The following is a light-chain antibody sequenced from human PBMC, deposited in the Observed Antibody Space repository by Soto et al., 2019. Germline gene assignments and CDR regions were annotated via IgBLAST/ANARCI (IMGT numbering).Light chain of an antibody. Sequence: QSALTQPRSVSGSPGQSVTISCTGTSSDVGGYNYVSWYQQHPGKGPKLLIYDVTQRPSGVPDRFSGSKSANTASLTISGLQAEDEADYYCCSYAGTYTLVFGGGTKLTVL. CDR1: SSDVGGYNY. V-gene: IGLV2-11*01. CDR3: CSYAGTYTLV. CDR2: DVT. J-gene: IGLJ2*01.